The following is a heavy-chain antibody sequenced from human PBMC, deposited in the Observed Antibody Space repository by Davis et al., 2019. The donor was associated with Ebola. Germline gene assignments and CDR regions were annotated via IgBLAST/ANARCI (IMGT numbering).Heavy chain of an antibody. J-gene: IGHJ4*02. D-gene: IGHD1-20*01. Sequence: GESLKISCAASRLTFSSYAMSWVRQAPGKGLEWVSTISGSGTYTYYADSVKGRFTISRDNSKDTLYLQMNSLRAEDTAVYYCARGRYNWNYWGQGTLVTVSS. CDR3: ARGRYNWNY. CDR1: RLTFSSYA. CDR2: ISGSGTYT. V-gene: IGHV3-23*01.